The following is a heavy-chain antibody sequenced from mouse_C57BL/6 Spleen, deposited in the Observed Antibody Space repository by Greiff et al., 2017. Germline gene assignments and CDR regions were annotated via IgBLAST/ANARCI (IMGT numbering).Heavy chain of an antibody. J-gene: IGHJ4*01. CDR1: GYTFTSYW. V-gene: IGHV1-50*01. CDR3: ASRWLPRDYYAMDY. Sequence: QVQLQQSGAELVKPGASVKLSCKASGYTFTSYWMQWVKQRPGQGLDWIGEIDPSDSYTNYNQKFKGKATLTVDTSSSTAYMQRSSLTSEDSAVYYCASRWLPRDYYAMDYWGQGTSVTVSS. CDR2: IDPSDSYT. D-gene: IGHD2-3*01.